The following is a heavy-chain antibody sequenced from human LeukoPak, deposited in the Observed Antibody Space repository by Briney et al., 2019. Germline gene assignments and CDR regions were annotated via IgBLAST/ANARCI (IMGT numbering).Heavy chain of an antibody. CDR2: NYYSGST. CDR1: GGSISSGGYF. Sequence: PSQTLSLTCTVSGGSISSGGYFWSLGRQPPGKGLELTGFNYYSGSTYYNPSLKSRLTISVDTSKNQFSLKLSSVTAADTAVYFCARVTDSSGYYSYFDYWGQGTLVTVSS. J-gene: IGHJ4*02. D-gene: IGHD3-22*01. V-gene: IGHV4-31*03. CDR3: ARVTDSSGYYSYFDY.